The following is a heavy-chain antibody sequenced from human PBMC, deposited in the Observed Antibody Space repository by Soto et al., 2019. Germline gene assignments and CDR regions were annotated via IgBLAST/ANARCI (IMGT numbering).Heavy chain of an antibody. CDR3: TGDRTRGYYSSGLFDL. J-gene: IGHJ5*02. V-gene: IGHV1-18*04. CDR2: ISVYNGDT. D-gene: IGHD3-10*01. Sequence: QVQLVQSGAEVKKPGASVRVSCKASGYTFSNYGIDWVRQAPGQGLEWMGWISVYNGDTNYSQKIQGRVTMTTDTSKSPAYMERRSLGSDDTAVYYFTGDRTRGYYSSGLFDLGGQGTQVTVSS. CDR1: GYTFSNYG.